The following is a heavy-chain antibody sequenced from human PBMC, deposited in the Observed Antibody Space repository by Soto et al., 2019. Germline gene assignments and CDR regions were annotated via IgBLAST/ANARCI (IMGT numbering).Heavy chain of an antibody. CDR1: GYTFNNYG. Sequence: GASVKVSCKASGYTFNNYGITWVRQAPGQGLEWLGWFSVYNGNKNYAKKVQGRVSMTADTSTSTAHMELRSLQSDDTAVYFCARVAITLIRGLKVDFYSMDVWRQGTTVTVSS. J-gene: IGHJ6*02. D-gene: IGHD3-10*01. V-gene: IGHV1-18*01. CDR2: FSVYNGNK. CDR3: ARVAITLIRGLKVDFYSMDV.